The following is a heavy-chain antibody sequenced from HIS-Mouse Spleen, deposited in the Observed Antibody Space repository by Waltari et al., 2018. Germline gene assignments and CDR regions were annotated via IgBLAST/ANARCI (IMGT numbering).Heavy chain of an antibody. Sequence: EVQLVESGGGLVQPGGSLRLSGAASGCTVSSNAMSWGRQAPGKGLEWVSVIYSGGSTYYADSVKGRFTISRDNSKNTLYLQMNSLRAEDTAVYYCARDIKAAACWGQGTLVTVSS. J-gene: IGHJ4*02. CDR3: ARDIKAAAC. V-gene: IGHV3-66*01. CDR2: IYSGGST. D-gene: IGHD6-13*01. CDR1: GCTVSSNA.